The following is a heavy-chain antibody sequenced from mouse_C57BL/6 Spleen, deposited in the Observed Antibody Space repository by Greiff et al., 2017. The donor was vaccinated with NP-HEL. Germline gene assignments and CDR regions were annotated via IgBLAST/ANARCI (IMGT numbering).Heavy chain of an antibody. CDR2: IDPSDSYT. D-gene: IGHD3-2*02. Sequence: VQLQQSGAELVKPGASVKLSCKASGYTFTSYWMQWVKQRPGQGLEWIGEIDPSDSYTNYNQKFKGKATLTVDTSSSTAYMQLSSLTSEDSAVYYFARSPTAQATRFAYWGQGTLVTVSA. CDR3: ARSPTAQATRFAY. J-gene: IGHJ3*01. V-gene: IGHV1-50*01. CDR1: GYTFTSYW.